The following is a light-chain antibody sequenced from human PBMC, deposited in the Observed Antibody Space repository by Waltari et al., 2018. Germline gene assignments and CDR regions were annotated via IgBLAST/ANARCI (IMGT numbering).Light chain of an antibody. V-gene: IGKV3-15*01. CDR2: HSS. CDR1: QSIGFS. J-gene: IGKJ1*01. CDR3: QQYNNWPPGT. Sequence: TVVTQSPGTLSVSPGERVTLSCRTSQSIGFSLAWYQQKPGQAPRLLMFHSSTRAPGIPARFSGSGSETEFTLTIGSLQSEDFAVYYCQQYNNWPPGTLGQGTKVEI.